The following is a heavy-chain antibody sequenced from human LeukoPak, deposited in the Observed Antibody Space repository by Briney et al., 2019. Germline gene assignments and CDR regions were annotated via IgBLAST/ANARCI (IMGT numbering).Heavy chain of an antibody. V-gene: IGHV3-11*06. CDR2: ISSSSSYT. J-gene: IGHJ4*02. CDR1: GFTFSDYY. CDR3: AREFSHYYGSGSYRYYFDY. D-gene: IGHD3-10*01. Sequence: GGSLRLSCAASGFTFSDYYMSWIRQAPGKGLEWVSYISSSSSYTNYADSVKGRFTISRDNAKNSLYLQMNSLRAEDTAVHYCAREFSHYYGSGSYRYYFDYWGQGTLVTVSS.